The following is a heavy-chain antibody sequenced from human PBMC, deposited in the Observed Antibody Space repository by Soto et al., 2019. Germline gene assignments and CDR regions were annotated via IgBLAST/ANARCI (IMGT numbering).Heavy chain of an antibody. CDR1: GFAFSNAW. CDR2: IKSKAHGATT. D-gene: IGHD2-15*01. Sequence: EVQLVESGGGLVKPGGSLRLSCAASGFAFSNAWINWVRQAPGKGLEWVGRIKSKAHGATTDFAAPVRGRFAITRDDSRNMVYMQLNTLNTEDTAVYYCTTDSYTTIIVVRFDYWGHGTLVTVSS. V-gene: IGHV3-15*07. CDR3: TTDSYTTIIVVRFDY. J-gene: IGHJ4*01.